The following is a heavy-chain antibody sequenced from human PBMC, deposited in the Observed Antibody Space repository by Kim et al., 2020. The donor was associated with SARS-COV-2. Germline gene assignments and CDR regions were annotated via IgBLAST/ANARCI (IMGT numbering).Heavy chain of an antibody. CDR3: AKDSVIAYYGSGSYTDFDY. J-gene: IGHJ4*02. D-gene: IGHD3-10*01. V-gene: IGHV3-23*01. Sequence: GRLTISRDNSKNTLYLQMNSLRAEDTAVYYCAKDSVIAYYGSGSYTDFDYWGQGTLVTVSS.